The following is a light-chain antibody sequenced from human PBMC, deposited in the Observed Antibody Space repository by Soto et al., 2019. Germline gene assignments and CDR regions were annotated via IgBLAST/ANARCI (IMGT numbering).Light chain of an antibody. CDR1: QSVSSN. CDR3: QQYNDRPGT. Sequence: EIVMTQSPATLSVSPGERATLSCRASQSVSSNLAWFQQQPGQAPRLLMYSTSTRATGIPVRFSGSGSGTEFTLTISSLQSEDFAVYYCQQYNDRPGTFGQGTKVEIK. J-gene: IGKJ1*01. CDR2: STS. V-gene: IGKV3-15*01.